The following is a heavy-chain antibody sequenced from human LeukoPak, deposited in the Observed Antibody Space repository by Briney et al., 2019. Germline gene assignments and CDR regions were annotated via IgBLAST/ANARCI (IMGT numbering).Heavy chain of an antibody. CDR3: ARVHGYSGYFRAPWAHYYFDY. CDR1: GGSISSYY. V-gene: IGHV4-59*12. CDR2: IYYSGST. Sequence: SETLSLTCTVSGGSISSYYWSWIRQPPGKGLEWIGYIYYSGSTNYDPSLKSRVTISVDTSKNQFSLKLSSVTAADTAVYYCARVHGYSGYFRAPWAHYYFDYWGQGTLVTVSS. J-gene: IGHJ4*02. D-gene: IGHD5-12*01.